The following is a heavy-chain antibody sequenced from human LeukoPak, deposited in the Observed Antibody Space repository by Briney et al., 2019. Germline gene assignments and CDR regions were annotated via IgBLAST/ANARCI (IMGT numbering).Heavy chain of an antibody. D-gene: IGHD1-26*01. CDR3: AKSGSYLRGYYFDY. CDR2: ISYDGSNK. CDR1: GFTFSSYG. Sequence: PGGSLRLSCAASGFTFSSYGMHWVRQAPGKGLEWVAVISYDGSNKYYADSVKGRFTISRDNSKNTLYLQTNSLRAEDTAVYYCAKSGSYLRGYYFDYWGQGTLVTVSS. V-gene: IGHV3-30*18. J-gene: IGHJ4*02.